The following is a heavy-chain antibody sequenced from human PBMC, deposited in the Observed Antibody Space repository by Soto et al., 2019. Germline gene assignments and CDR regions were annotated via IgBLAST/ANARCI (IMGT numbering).Heavy chain of an antibody. CDR3: GRAHYGDDGYSMDV. V-gene: IGHV4-30-2*01. J-gene: IGHJ6*02. D-gene: IGHD4-17*01. CDR2: IYHSGSP. CDR1: GGSISSGGYT. Sequence: SETLSLTCAVSGGSISSGGYTWSWIRQPPGKGLEWIGYIYHSGSPYYNPSLKSRVTISVDRSKNQFSLKLSSVTAADTAVYYCGRAHYGDDGYSMDVWGQGTTVTVSS.